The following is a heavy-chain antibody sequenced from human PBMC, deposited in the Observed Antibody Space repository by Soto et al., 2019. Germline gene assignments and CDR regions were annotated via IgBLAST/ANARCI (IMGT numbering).Heavy chain of an antibody. V-gene: IGHV3-23*01. D-gene: IGHD2-15*01. CDR3: AKQGRGGHYFYYSYMDV. CDR2: LSGGGGST. CDR1: GFTFSNYA. J-gene: IGHJ6*03. Sequence: EVQLLESGGGLIQPGGSLRLSCAASGFTFSNYAMSWVRQAPGKGLEWVSGLSGGGGSTYSADSVKGRFTISRDNSKNPLYLQMNSLKAEDTALYYCAKQGRGGHYFYYSYMDVWGKGTTVTVSS.